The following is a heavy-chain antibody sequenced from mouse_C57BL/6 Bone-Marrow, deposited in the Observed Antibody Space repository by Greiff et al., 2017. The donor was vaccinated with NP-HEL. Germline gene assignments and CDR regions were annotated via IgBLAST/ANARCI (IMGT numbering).Heavy chain of an antibody. V-gene: IGHV1-81*01. CDR2: IYPRSGNT. CDR1: GYTFTSYG. CDR3: AINGYYFYAMDY. D-gene: IGHD2-3*01. Sequence: QVQLQQSGAELARPGASVKLSCKASGYTFTSYGISWVKQRTGQGLEWIGEIYPRSGNTYYNEKFKGKATLTADKSSSTAYMELRSLASEDSAVYFCAINGYYFYAMDYWGQGTSVTVSS. J-gene: IGHJ4*01.